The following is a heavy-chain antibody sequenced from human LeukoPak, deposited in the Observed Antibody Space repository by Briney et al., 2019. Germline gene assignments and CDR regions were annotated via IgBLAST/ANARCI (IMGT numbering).Heavy chain of an antibody. V-gene: IGHV3-73*01. D-gene: IGHD5-18*01. CDR3: TRRTRGYSYGPPYFDY. Sequence: GGSLRLSCAASGFTFSGSAMHWVRQASGKGLEWVGRIRSKANSYATAYAASVKGRFTIPRDDSKNTAYLQMNSLKTEDTAVYYCTRRTRGYSYGPPYFDYWGQGTLVTVSS. J-gene: IGHJ4*02. CDR2: IRSKANSYAT. CDR1: GFTFSGSA.